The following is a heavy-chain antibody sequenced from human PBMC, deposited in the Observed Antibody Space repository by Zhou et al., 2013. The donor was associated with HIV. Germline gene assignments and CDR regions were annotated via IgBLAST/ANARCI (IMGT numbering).Heavy chain of an antibody. D-gene: IGHD3-22*01. CDR3: ARDRTDYYDSSAYYPNWFDP. J-gene: IGHJ5*02. V-gene: IGHV1-2*02. Sequence: QVQLVQSGGEVKRPGASVKVSCKASGYTLSGFGISWVRQAPGQGLEWMGRISPKSGGTIYAQRFHGRVTMTMDTSITTAYMELSRLRSDDTAVYYCARDRTDYYDSSAYYPNWFDPGAREPWSPSPQ. CDR1: GYTLSGFG. CDR2: ISPKSGGT.